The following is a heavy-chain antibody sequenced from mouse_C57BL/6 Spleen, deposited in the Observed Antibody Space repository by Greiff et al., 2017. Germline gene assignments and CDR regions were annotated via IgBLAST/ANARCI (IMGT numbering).Heavy chain of an antibody. CDR1: GYTFTDYY. CDR2: INPNNGGT. CDR3: ARSRLRRDYFDY. D-gene: IGHD2-4*01. V-gene: IGHV1-26*01. J-gene: IGHJ2*01. Sequence: VQLQQSGPELVKPGASVKISCKASGYTFTDYYMNWVKQSHGKSLEWIGDINPNNGGTSYNQKFKGKATLTVDKSSSTAYMELRSLTSEDSAVYYCARSRLRRDYFDYWGQGTTLTVSS.